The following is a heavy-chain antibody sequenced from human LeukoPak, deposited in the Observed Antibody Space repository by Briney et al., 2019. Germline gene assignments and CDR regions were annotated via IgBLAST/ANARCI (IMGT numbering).Heavy chain of an antibody. J-gene: IGHJ4*02. CDR1: GYTFHNHS. V-gene: IGHV7-4-1*02. D-gene: IGHD6-6*01. CDR3: AREVVRFDY. CDR2: INADTGKP. Sequence: ASVKVSCMASGYTFHNHSITWVRQAPGQGLEWLGWINADTGKPTYAQDFRGRFVFSLDTSVSTAYLQISSLKAEDTAVYYCAREVVRFDYWGQGTLVTVSS.